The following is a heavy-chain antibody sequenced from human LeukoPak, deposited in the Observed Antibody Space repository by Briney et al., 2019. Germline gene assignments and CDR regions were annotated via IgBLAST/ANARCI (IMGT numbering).Heavy chain of an antibody. CDR1: GLPFSSYG. CDR3: AKDHLEHTY. CDR2: IRYDGSNK. V-gene: IGHV3-30*02. J-gene: IGHJ4*02. D-gene: IGHD1/OR15-1a*01. Sequence: PGGSLRSPCAASGLPFSSYGMHWVRQAPGKGLEWVAFIRYDGSNKYYADSVKGRFTISRDNSKNTLYLQMNSLRAEVTAVYYCAKDHLEHTYWGQGTLVTVSS.